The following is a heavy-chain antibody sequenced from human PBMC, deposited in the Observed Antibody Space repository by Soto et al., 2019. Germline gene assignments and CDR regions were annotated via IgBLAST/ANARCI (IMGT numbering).Heavy chain of an antibody. CDR1: GFTVSSNY. J-gene: IGHJ4*02. CDR3: ARGEQWLALDY. D-gene: IGHD6-19*01. CDR2: IYSGGST. V-gene: IGHV3-66*01. Sequence: EVQLVESGGGLVQPGGSLRLSCAASGFTVSSNYMSWVRQAPGKGLEWVSVIYSGGSTYYADSVKGRFTISRDNSKNTRYLQMNSLRAEDTAVYYCARGEQWLALDYWGQGTLVTVSS.